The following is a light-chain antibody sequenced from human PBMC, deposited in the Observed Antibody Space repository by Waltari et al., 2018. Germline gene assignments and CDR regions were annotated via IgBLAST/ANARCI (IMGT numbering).Light chain of an antibody. J-gene: IGLJ2*01. Sequence: QSALTQPASVSGSPGQSITISCTGTSNDVGGYSYVSWYQQHPGKVPRVIIFDVSNRPPGLPPLFSGSKSVNTASPTSSGLHAEDEADYYCGAYTNSGTLEVFCGGTKVTVL. V-gene: IGLV2-14*03. CDR3: GAYTNSGTLEV. CDR2: DVS. CDR1: SNDVGGYSY.